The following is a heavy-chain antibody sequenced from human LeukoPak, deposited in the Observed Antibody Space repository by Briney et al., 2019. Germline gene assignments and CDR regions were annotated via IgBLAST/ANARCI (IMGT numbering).Heavy chain of an antibody. Sequence: SETLSLTCTVSGGSISSSSYYWGWIHQPPGKGLECIGSIYYSGSTYYNPSLKSRVTISIDTSKNQFSLKLSSVTAADTAVYYCARFNSGSYQHYFDYWGQGTLVTVSS. CDR3: ARFNSGSYQHYFDY. J-gene: IGHJ4*02. CDR1: GGSISSSSYY. CDR2: IYYSGST. V-gene: IGHV4-39*07. D-gene: IGHD1-26*01.